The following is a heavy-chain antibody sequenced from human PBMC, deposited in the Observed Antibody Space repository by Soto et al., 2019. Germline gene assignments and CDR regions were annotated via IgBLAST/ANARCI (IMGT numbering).Heavy chain of an antibody. CDR2: ISAYNGNT. CDR3: AGGRRYYDFWGGEWYFDY. V-gene: IGHV1-18*01. D-gene: IGHD3-3*01. J-gene: IGHJ4*02. CDR1: GYTFTSYG. Sequence: QVQLVQSGAEVKKPGASVKVSCKASGYTFTSYGISWVRQAPGQGLEWMGWISAYNGNTKYAQKLQGRVTMTTDTSTSTAYMELRSLRSDDTAVYYCAGGRRYYDFWGGEWYFDYWGQGTLVTVSS.